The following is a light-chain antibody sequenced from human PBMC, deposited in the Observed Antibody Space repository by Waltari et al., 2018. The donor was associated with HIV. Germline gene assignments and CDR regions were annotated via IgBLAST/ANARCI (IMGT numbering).Light chain of an antibody. V-gene: IGKV3-20*01. J-gene: IGKJ2*01. CDR3: QQYGSSPPLYT. CDR2: GAS. Sequence: EIVLTQSPGTLSLSPGESATLPCRASQSVSSSYLAWYQQKPGQAPRLLIYGASSRATGIPDRFSGSGSGTDFTLTISRLEPEDFAVYYCQQYGSSPPLYTFGQGTKLEIK. CDR1: QSVSSSY.